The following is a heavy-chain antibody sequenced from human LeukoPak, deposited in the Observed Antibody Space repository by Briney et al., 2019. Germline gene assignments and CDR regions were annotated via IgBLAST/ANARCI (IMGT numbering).Heavy chain of an antibody. CDR2: ITAYNDNT. CDR1: GYTFTSYG. CDR3: ARWRGYSSGWSGPFDD. J-gene: IGHJ4*02. D-gene: IGHD6-13*01. V-gene: IGHV1-18*01. Sequence: GASVKVSCKTSGYTFTSYGVTWVRQAPGQGLEWMGWITAYNDNTNYAQKFQGRVTMTTDTSTSAAYMELRSLRSDDTAVYYCARWRGYSSGWSGPFDDWGQGSLVTVSS.